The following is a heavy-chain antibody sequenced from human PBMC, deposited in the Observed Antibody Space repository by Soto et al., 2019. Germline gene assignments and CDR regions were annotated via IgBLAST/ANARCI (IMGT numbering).Heavy chain of an antibody. CDR1: GYTFTGYY. CDR3: ARGAYDFWSGSHVDY. J-gene: IGHJ4*02. V-gene: IGHV1-2*02. D-gene: IGHD3-3*01. Sequence: GASVKVSCKASGYTFTGYYMHWVRQAPGQGLEWMGWINPNSGGTNYAQKFQGRVTMTRDTSISTAYMELSRLRSDDTAVYYCARGAYDFWSGSHVDYWGQGTLVPVSS. CDR2: INPNSGGT.